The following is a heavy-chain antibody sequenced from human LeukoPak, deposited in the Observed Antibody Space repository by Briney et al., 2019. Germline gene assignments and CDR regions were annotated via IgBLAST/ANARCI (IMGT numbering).Heavy chain of an antibody. V-gene: IGHV1-2*02. CDR2: INPNSGGT. CDR3: ARAIDYGDYGIRHFDY. CDR1: GYTFTGYY. D-gene: IGHD4-17*01. J-gene: IGHJ4*02. Sequence: ASVKVSCKASGYTFTGYYMHWVRQAPGQGLEWMGWINPNSGGTNYAQKFQGRVTMTRDTSISTAYMELSRLRSDDTAVYYCARAIDYGDYGIRHFDYWGQGTLVTVSS.